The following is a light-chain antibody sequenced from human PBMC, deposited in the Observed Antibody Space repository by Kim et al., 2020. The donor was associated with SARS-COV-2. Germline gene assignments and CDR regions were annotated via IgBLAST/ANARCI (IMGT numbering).Light chain of an antibody. V-gene: IGLV3-21*04. CDR2: SDT. Sequence: SYELTQPPSVSVAPGKTAKITCGGNNIGGKSVHWYQQKPGQAPVLVIYSDTDRPSGIPERFSGANSGNTATLTINRVEAGDEADYYCQVWDSSSDHVVFG. CDR1: NIGGKS. CDR3: QVWDSSSDHVV. J-gene: IGLJ2*01.